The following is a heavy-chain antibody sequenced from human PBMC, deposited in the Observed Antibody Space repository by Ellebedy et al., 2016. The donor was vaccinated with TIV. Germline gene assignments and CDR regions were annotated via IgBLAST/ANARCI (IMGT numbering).Heavy chain of an antibody. CDR2: IKQDGSER. CDR3: ARDQGWAAAGTTRFDY. CDR1: GFTFSSYW. V-gene: IGHV3-7*01. J-gene: IGHJ4*02. Sequence: GESLKISCAASGFTFSSYWMSWVRQVPGKGLEWVASIKQDGSERPCVDSVEGRFTISRDNVKNSLYLQMNSLGAEDTALYYCARDQGWAAAGTTRFDYWGPGTLVTVSS. D-gene: IGHD6-19*01.